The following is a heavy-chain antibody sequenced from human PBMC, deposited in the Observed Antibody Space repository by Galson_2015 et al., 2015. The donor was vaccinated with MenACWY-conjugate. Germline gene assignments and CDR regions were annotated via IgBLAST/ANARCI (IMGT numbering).Heavy chain of an antibody. J-gene: IGHJ6*02. CDR2: ISGGGGGT. CDR1: GFTFSSYA. D-gene: IGHD6-25*01. CDR3: AKDLSAKGYYYYGMDV. Sequence: SLRLSCAASGFTFSSYAMSWVRQAPGEGLERVATISGGGGGTFYADSVKGRFTISRDNSKNTQYLEMNSLRAEDTAVYYCAKDLSAKGYYYYGMDVWGQGTTVTVSS. V-gene: IGHV3-23*01.